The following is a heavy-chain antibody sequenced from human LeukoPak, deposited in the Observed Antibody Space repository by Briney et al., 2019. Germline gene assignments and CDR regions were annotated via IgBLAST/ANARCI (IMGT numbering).Heavy chain of an antibody. D-gene: IGHD3-3*01. CDR2: INPNSGGT. Sequence: GASVKVSCKACGYTFTGYYMHWVRQAPGQGLEWMGWINPNSGGTNYAQKFQGRVTMTRDTSISTAYMELSRLRSDDTAVYYCARDRRFLEWLLPLDYWGQGTLVTVSS. J-gene: IGHJ4*02. CDR3: ARDRRFLEWLLPLDY. V-gene: IGHV1-2*02. CDR1: GYTFTGYY.